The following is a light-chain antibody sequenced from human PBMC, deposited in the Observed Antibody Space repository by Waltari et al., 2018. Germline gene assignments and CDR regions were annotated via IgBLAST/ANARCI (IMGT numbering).Light chain of an antibody. J-gene: IGKJ2*01. CDR1: ESISSW. V-gene: IGKV1-5*03. CDR2: RAS. CDR3: QQYKSYSPYT. Sequence: DIQMTQSPSTLSASVGDRVTITCRASESISSWLAWYQQTPGKAPKLLIYRASNLEGGVPSRFSGSGSGTEFTLTISSLQPEDFATYYCQQYKSYSPYTFGQGTKVDFK.